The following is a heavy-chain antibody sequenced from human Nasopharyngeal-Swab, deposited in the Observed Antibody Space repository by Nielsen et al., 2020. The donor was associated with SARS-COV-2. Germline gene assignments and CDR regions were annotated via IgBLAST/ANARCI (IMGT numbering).Heavy chain of an antibody. CDR3: ARQGVFVPAYFHQYYMDV. D-gene: IGHD3-16*02. J-gene: IGHJ6*03. CDR1: GFTFSSYG. CDR2: ISYDGSNK. Sequence: GESLKISCAASGFTFSSYGMHWVRQAPGKGLEWVAVISYDGSNKYYADSVKGRFTISRDNSKNTLYLQMNSLRAEDTAVYYCARQGVFVPAYFHQYYMDVWGKGTTVTVSS. V-gene: IGHV3-30*03.